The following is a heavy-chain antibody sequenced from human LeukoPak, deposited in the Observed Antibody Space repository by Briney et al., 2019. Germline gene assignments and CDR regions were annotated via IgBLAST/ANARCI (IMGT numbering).Heavy chain of an antibody. J-gene: IGHJ4*02. CDR1: GYTLTELS. V-gene: IGHV1-24*01. CDR3: AATLPVRGDVFDY. CDR2: FDPEDGET. D-gene: IGHD3-10*01. Sequence: ASVKVSCRVSGYTLTELSMHWVRQAPGKGLEWMGGFDPEDGETIYAQKFQGRVTMTEDTSTDTAYMELSSLRSEDTAVYYCAATLPVRGDVFDYWGQGTLVTVSS.